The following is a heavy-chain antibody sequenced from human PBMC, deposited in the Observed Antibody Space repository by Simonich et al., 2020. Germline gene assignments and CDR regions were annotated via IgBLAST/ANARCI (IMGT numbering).Heavy chain of an antibody. Sequence: GGGLVQPGGSLRLSCAASGFTFSSYAMSWVRQAPGKGLEWVSAISGSGGSTYYADSVKGRFTISRDNSKNTLYLQMNSPRAEDTAVYYCAKDLGERITMIVVVIDAFDIWGQGTMVTVSS. V-gene: IGHV3-23*01. CDR1: GFTFSSYA. CDR2: ISGSGGST. D-gene: IGHD3-22*01. CDR3: AKDLGERITMIVVVIDAFDI. J-gene: IGHJ3*02.